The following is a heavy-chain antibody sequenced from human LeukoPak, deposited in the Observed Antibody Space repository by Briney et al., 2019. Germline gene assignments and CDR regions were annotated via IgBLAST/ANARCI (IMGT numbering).Heavy chain of an antibody. V-gene: IGHV4-4*07. D-gene: IGHD6-13*01. CDR2: IYTSGST. Sequence: PSETLSLTCTVSGGSISSYYWSWIRQPAGKGLEWIGRIYTSGSTNYNPSLKSRVTMSVDTSKNQFSLKLSSVTAADTAAYYCAGGTSSWYGTTPMDYWGQGTLVTVSS. CDR1: GGSISSYY. J-gene: IGHJ4*02. CDR3: AGGTSSWYGTTPMDY.